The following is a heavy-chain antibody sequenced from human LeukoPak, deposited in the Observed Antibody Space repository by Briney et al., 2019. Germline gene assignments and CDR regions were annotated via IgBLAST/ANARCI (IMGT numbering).Heavy chain of an antibody. CDR3: ARGDVVRAAIDY. Sequence: SETLSLTCTVSGGSISSSSYYWGWIRQPPGKGLEWIGSIYYSGSTYYNPSLKSRVTISVDTSKNQFSLKLSSVTAADTAVYYCARGDVVRAAIDYWGQGTLVTVSS. V-gene: IGHV4-39*01. D-gene: IGHD2-2*01. J-gene: IGHJ4*02. CDR1: GGSISSSSYY. CDR2: IYYSGST.